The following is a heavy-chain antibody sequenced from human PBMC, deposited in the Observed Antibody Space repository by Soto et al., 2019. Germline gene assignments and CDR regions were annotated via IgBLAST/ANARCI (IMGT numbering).Heavy chain of an antibody. V-gene: IGHV3-23*01. CDR1: GFTFTSYA. CDR2: ISSSGVNT. Sequence: GGSLRLSCAASGFTFTSYAMTWVRQAPGKGLEWVSAISSSGVNTYYADSVKGRFTISRDNSKNTLYLQMNSLRAEDTAVYYCAKDNPNSAIRIDSPYMDVWGKGTTVTVSS. CDR3: AKDNPNSAIRIDSPYMDV. J-gene: IGHJ6*03. D-gene: IGHD1-26*01.